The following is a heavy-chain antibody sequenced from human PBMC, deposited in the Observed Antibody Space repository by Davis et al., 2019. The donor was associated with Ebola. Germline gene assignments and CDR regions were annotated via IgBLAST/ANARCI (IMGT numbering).Heavy chain of an antibody. J-gene: IGHJ4*02. D-gene: IGHD2-2*01. V-gene: IGHV3-7*01. CDR3: ARGAGDIVLVPAAMPLDY. Sequence: GESLKISCAASGFTFSSYWMSWVRQAPGKGLEWVANIKQDGSEKYYVDSVKGRFTISRDNSKNTLYLQMSSLRAEDTAVYYCARGAGDIVLVPAAMPLDYWGQGTLVTVSS. CDR1: GFTFSSYW. CDR2: IKQDGSEK.